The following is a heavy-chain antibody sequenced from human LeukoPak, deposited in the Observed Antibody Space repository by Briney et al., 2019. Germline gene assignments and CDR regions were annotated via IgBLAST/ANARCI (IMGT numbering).Heavy chain of an antibody. D-gene: IGHD3-9*01. CDR3: AKDETYYDTLPGY. Sequence: GGSLRLSCAASGFTFSNYAMHWVRQAPGKGLEWVAVISYDGSNKYYADSVKGRFTISRDNSKNTVNLQMNSLRPEDTAIYYCAKDETYYDTLPGYWGQGTLVIVSS. V-gene: IGHV3-30*14. J-gene: IGHJ4*02. CDR2: ISYDGSNK. CDR1: GFTFSNYA.